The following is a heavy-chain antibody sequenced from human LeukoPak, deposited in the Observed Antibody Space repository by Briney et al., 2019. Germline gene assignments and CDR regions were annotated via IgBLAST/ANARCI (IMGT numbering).Heavy chain of an antibody. J-gene: IGHJ4*02. CDR3: ARSVDFDY. V-gene: IGHV3-48*02. CDR1: GFTVSNNF. Sequence: LSGGSLRLSCAASGFTVSNNFMSWVRQAPGKGLEWVSYITGSSSTIYYADSVKGRFTISRDNAKNSLYLQMNSLRDEDTAVYYCARSVDFDYWGQRTLVTVSS. CDR2: ITGSSSTI.